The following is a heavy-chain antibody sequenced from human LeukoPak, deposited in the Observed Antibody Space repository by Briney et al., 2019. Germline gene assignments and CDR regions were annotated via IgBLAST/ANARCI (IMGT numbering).Heavy chain of an antibody. CDR2: IIPIFGTA. Sequence: ASVKVSCKASGGTFSSYAISWVRQAPGQGLEWMGGIIPIFGTANYAQKFQGRVTITADKSTSTAYMELSSLRSEDTAVYYCARDLWELEKGGNYYYYYMDVWGKGTTVTVSS. CDR1: GGTFSSYA. V-gene: IGHV1-69*06. D-gene: IGHD1-26*01. CDR3: ARDLWELEKGGNYYYYYMDV. J-gene: IGHJ6*03.